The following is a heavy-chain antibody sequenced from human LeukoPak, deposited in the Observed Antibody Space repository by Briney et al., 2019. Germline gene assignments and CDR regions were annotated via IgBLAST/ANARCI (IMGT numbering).Heavy chain of an antibody. D-gene: IGHD6-13*01. CDR2: VYSGGDS. J-gene: IGHJ4*02. Sequence: PGGSLSLPGAASGFTVSSNYMSGARQAPGKGLEWVSVVYSGGDSYYADSVKGRFTISRDNSKNTLYLQMNSLRAEDTAVYYCARLGMIQAYSTEDYWGQGTLVTVSS. CDR1: GFTVSSNY. CDR3: ARLGMIQAYSTEDY. V-gene: IGHV3-53*01.